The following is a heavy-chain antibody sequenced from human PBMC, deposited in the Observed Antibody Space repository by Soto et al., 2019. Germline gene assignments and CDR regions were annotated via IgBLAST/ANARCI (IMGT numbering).Heavy chain of an antibody. Sequence: EVQLLESGGGLVQPGGSLRLSCAASGFTFSSYAMSWVRQAPGKGLEWVSAISGSGGSTYYADSVKGRFTISRDNSKNTMYLQMNSLRAEDTAVYYCAKGLYYYESSAYMGYWGQGTLVTVSS. V-gene: IGHV3-23*01. J-gene: IGHJ4*02. D-gene: IGHD3-22*01. CDR1: GFTFSSYA. CDR3: AKGLYYYESSAYMGY. CDR2: ISGSGGST.